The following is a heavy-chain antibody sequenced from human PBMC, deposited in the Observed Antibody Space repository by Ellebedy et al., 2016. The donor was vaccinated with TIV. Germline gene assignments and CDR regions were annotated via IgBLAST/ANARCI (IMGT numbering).Heavy chain of an antibody. V-gene: IGHV3-30*18. CDR3: AKATSGWDL. Sequence: GGSLRLXXAASGFTVNSNWMHWVRQAPGKGLEWVALISYDGSNEYYADSVKGRFTISRDNSKNTLYLQMNSLRPEDTAVYYCAKATSGWDLWGQGTLVTVSS. CDR2: ISYDGSNE. CDR1: GFTVNSNW. J-gene: IGHJ4*02. D-gene: IGHD6-19*01.